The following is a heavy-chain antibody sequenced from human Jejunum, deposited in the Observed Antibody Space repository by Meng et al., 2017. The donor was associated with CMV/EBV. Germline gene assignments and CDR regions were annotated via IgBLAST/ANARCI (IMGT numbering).Heavy chain of an antibody. D-gene: IGHD6-19*01. Sequence: GFTFDDYVMRWVRQAPGRGLGWVSGISWNGGSVAYADSVKGRFTISRDNARNSLYLQMNSLSAEDTALYYCAKGLYATGWYSSDYWGQGTLVTVSS. J-gene: IGHJ4*02. V-gene: IGHV3-9*01. CDR1: GFTFDDYV. CDR2: ISWNGGSV. CDR3: AKGLYATGWYSSDY.